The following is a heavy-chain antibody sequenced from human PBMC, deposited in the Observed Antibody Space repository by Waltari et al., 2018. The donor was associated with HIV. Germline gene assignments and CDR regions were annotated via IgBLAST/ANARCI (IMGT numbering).Heavy chain of an antibody. D-gene: IGHD4-17*01. CDR2: ISGSGGGT. Sequence: EVKLLESGGGLIQPGGSLRLPCATSGFSIVTYGTSWLRQVPGKGLDWGASISGSGGGTHYADSVRGRFTISRDTSKNTVSLHMNSLRAEDTATYYCTTCDSGEKSYYYYSGMDVWGQGTTVIVSS. CDR3: TTCDSGEKSYYYYSGMDV. J-gene: IGHJ6*02. V-gene: IGHV3-23*01. CDR1: GFSIVTYG.